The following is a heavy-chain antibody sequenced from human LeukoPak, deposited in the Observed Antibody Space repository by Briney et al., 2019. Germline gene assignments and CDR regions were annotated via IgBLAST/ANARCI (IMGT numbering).Heavy chain of an antibody. V-gene: IGHV1-2*02. J-gene: IGHJ3*02. CDR1: GYTFTGYY. CDR2: INPNSGGT. CDR3: ARIGGVVPAASYDAFDI. D-gene: IGHD2-2*01. Sequence: ASVTVSCKASGYTFTGYYMHWVRQAPGQGLEWMGWINPNSGGTNYAQKFQGRVTMTRDTPISTAYMELSRLRSDDTAVYYCARIGGVVPAASYDAFDIWGQGTMVTVSS.